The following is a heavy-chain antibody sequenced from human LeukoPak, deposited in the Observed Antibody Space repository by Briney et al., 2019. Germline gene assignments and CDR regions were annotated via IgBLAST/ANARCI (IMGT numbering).Heavy chain of an antibody. D-gene: IGHD6-19*01. J-gene: IGHJ4*02. Sequence: QPGRSLRLSCAASGFSFTNHAMHWVRQAPGKGLEWMALVSYGGTNKFYTDSVMGRFTVSRDNSKNMLYLQMSSLRTEDTGVYYCASSPSSYFDYRGQGTLVTVSS. CDR2: VSYGGTNK. CDR1: GFSFTNHA. V-gene: IGHV3-30-3*01. CDR3: ASSPSSYFDY.